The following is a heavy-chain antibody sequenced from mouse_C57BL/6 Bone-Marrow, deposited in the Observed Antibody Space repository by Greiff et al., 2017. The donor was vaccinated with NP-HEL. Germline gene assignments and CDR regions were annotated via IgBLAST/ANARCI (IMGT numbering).Heavy chain of an antibody. J-gene: IGHJ4*01. D-gene: IGHD1-1*01. Sequence: VKLMESGAELARPGASVKLSCKASGYTFTSYGISWVKQRTGQGLEWIGEIYPRSGNTYYNEKFKGKATLTADKSSSTAYMELRSLTSEDSAVYFCARYRYYGSSMDYWGQGTSVTVSS. CDR1: GYTFTSYG. CDR3: ARYRYYGSSMDY. V-gene: IGHV1-81*01. CDR2: IYPRSGNT.